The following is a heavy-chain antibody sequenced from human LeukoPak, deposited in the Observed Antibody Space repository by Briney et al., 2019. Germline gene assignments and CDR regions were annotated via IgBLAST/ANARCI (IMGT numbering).Heavy chain of an antibody. J-gene: IGHJ4*02. Sequence: SETLSLTCTVSGGSISSSSYYWGWIRQPPGKGLEWIGSIYYSGSTYYNPSLKSRVTISVDTSKNQFSLKLSSVTAADTAVYYCATAYCSSTGCYQIFDYWGQGTLVTVSS. CDR3: ATAYCSSTGCYQIFDY. V-gene: IGHV4-39*01. CDR2: IYYSGST. D-gene: IGHD2-2*01. CDR1: GGSISSSSYY.